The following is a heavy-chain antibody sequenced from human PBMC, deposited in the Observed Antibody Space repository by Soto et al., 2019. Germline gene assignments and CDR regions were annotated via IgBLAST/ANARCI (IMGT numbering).Heavy chain of an antibody. CDR3: AKSTAREDIVVVPAAIMVRGVFFP. CDR2: ISYDGSNK. D-gene: IGHD2-2*01. J-gene: IGHJ5*02. Sequence: GGSLRLSCAASGFTFSSYGMHWVRQAPGKGLEWVAVISYDGSNKYYADSVKGRFTISRDNSKNTLYLQMNSQRAEDTAVYYSAKSTAREDIVVVPAAIMVRGVFFPWG. CDR1: GFTFSSYG. V-gene: IGHV3-30*18.